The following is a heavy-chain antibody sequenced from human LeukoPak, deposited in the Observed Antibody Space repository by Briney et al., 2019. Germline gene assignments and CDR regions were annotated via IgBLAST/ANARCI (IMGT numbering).Heavy chain of an antibody. CDR2: ISYDGSNK. D-gene: IGHD2/OR15-2a*01. CDR1: GFTFSDYY. J-gene: IGHJ6*02. Sequence: PGGSLRLSCAASGFTFSDYYMSWVRQAPGKGLEWVAVISYDGSNKYYADSVKGRFTISRDNSKNTLYLQMNSLRAEDTAVYYCARDILPYYYYGMDVWGQGTTVTVSS. CDR3: ARDILPYYYYGMDV. V-gene: IGHV3-30-3*01.